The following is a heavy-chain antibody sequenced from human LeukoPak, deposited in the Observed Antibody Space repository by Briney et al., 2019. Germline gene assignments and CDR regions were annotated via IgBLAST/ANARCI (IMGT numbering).Heavy chain of an antibody. V-gene: IGHV4-4*02. CDR2: IYHSGST. D-gene: IGHD4-17*01. CDR3: AAVTTVGWFDP. Sequence: SETLSLTCAVSGDSISSSNWWSWVRQPPGKGLEWIGEIYHSGSTNYNPSLKSRVTISVDKSKNQFSLKLSSVTAADTAVYYCAAVTTVGWFDPWGQGTLVTVSS. CDR1: GDSISSSNW. J-gene: IGHJ5*02.